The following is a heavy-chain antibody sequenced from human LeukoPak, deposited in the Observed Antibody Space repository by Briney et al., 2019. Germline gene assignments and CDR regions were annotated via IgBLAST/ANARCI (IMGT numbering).Heavy chain of an antibody. Sequence: GESLKISCQASGYSFTSSWIGWARQMPGKGLEWMGIIYPADSDIRYSPSFQGQVTISADKSISTAYLQWNSLKASDTAMYYCARQEYCSGASCYTWFDPWGQGTLVTVSS. J-gene: IGHJ5*02. CDR3: ARQEYCSGASCYTWFDP. D-gene: IGHD2-15*01. CDR2: IYPADSDI. V-gene: IGHV5-51*01. CDR1: GYSFTSSW.